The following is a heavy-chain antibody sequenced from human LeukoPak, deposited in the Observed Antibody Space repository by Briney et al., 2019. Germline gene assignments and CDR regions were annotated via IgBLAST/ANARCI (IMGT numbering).Heavy chain of an antibody. J-gene: IGHJ6*03. CDR2: IKQDGSEK. D-gene: IGHD2-15*01. V-gene: IGHV3-7*01. Sequence: GGSLRLSCAASGFTFSSYWMSWVRQAPGKGLEWVANIKQDGSEKYYVDSVKGRFTISRDNAKNSLYLQMNSLRAEDTAVYYCARAIGYCSGGSCYSSYYYYYHMDVWGKGTTVTVSS. CDR3: ARAIGYCSGGSCYSSYYYYYHMDV. CDR1: GFTFSSYW.